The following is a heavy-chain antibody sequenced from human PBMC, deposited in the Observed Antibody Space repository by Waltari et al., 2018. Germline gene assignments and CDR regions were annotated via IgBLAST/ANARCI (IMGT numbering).Heavy chain of an antibody. CDR2: IRQDGNEK. J-gene: IGHJ3*01. V-gene: IGHV3-7*04. Sequence: EVQLVASGGDLVRPGGSLSLSCEASAFTFSPDGMSWVRQAPGKGLEWLANIRQDGNEKKYLASVRGRFIVSRDNAKNSLYLQMNSLRAEDTALYYCAKDNWGRPGGIDGFDVWGQGTMVTVSS. CDR1: AFTFSPDG. CDR3: AKDNWGRPGGIDGFDV. D-gene: IGHD7-27*01.